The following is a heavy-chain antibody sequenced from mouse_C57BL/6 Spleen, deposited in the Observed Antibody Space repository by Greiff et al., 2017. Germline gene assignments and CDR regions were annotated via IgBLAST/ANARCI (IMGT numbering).Heavy chain of an antibody. CDR2: IHPNSGST. D-gene: IGHD2-4*01. V-gene: IGHV1-64*01. J-gene: IGHJ3*01. Sequence: QVQLQQPGAELVKPGASVKLSCKASGYTFTSYWMHWVKQRPGQGLEWIGMIHPNSGSTNYNEKFKSKDTLTVDKSSSTAYMQHSSLTSEDSAVYYGASIYCDDDGTYWGQGTLVTVSA. CDR1: GYTFTSYW. CDR3: ASIYCDDDGTY.